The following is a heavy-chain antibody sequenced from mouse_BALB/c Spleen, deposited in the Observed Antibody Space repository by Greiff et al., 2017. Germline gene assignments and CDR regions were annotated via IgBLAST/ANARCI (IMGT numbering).Heavy chain of an antibody. CDR3: ARDSHYYGSSWFAY. D-gene: IGHD1-1*01. J-gene: IGHJ3*01. CDR1: GFTFSSYG. Sequence: EVMLVESGGGLVQPGGSLKLSCAASGFTFSSYGMSWVRQTPDKRLELVATINSNGGSTYYPDSVKGRFTISRDNAKNTLYLQMSSLKSEDTAMYYCARDSHYYGSSWFAYWGQGTLVTVSA. V-gene: IGHV5-6-3*01. CDR2: INSNGGST.